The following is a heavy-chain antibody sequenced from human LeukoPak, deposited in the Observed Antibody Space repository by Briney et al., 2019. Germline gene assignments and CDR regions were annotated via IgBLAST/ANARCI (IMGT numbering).Heavy chain of an antibody. CDR2: IDSSSRYI. J-gene: IGHJ4*02. CDR1: GFTFSSYN. CDR3: AKDLHEYYFDY. V-gene: IGHV3-21*04. Sequence: GGSLRLSCAASGFTFSSYNMDWVRQAPGKGLEWVSFIDSSSRYIYQADSVKGRFTISRDNAKSSVFLQMNSLRAEDTAVYYCAKDLHEYYFDYWGQGTLVTVSS.